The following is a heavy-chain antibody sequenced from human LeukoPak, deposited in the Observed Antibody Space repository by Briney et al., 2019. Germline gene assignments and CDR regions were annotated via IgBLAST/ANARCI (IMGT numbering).Heavy chain of an antibody. J-gene: IGHJ4*02. CDR1: GYSFTAHF. CDR2: SNADSLGT. CDR3: VREPYSRSSDRHERTFDY. D-gene: IGHD6-6*01. V-gene: IGHV1-2*06. Sequence: ASVKVSCKASGYSFTAHFMHWIRQAPGQGPEWMGQSNADSLGTKYAPKFQGGVTMTRDTSIATAYMELTSLTSDDTAVYFCVREPYSRSSDRHERTFDYWGQGTLVTVSS.